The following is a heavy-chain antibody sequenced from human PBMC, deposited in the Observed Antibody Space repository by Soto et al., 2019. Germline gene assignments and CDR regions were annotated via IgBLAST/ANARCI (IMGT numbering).Heavy chain of an antibody. CDR3: ARDFVVVAAAGRGSYYYYGMDV. V-gene: IGHV3-53*01. J-gene: IGHJ6*02. CDR2: IYSGGST. D-gene: IGHD6-13*01. Sequence: EVQLVESGGGLIQPGGSLRLSCAASGFTVSSNYMSWVRQAPGKGLEWVSVIYSGGSTYYADSVKGRFTISRDNSKNTVYLQMNSLRAEDTAVYYCARDFVVVAAAGRGSYYYYGMDVWGQGTTVTVSS. CDR1: GFTVSSNY.